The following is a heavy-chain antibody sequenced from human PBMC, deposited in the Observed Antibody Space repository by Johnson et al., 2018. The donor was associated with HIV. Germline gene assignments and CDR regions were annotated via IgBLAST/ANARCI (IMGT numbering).Heavy chain of an antibody. Sequence: HVQLVESGGGVVQPGGSLRLSCAASRFTFSSYGMHWVRQAPGKGLEWVTFIRYDGSEKYFADSVKGRFTISRDNSKNTLYLQMSSLRLEDTALYYCAKAMGGWLLAHAFDIWGQGTMVTISS. J-gene: IGHJ3*02. CDR3: AKAMGGWLLAHAFDI. V-gene: IGHV3-30*02. CDR1: RFTFSSYG. CDR2: IRYDGSEK. D-gene: IGHD3-22*01.